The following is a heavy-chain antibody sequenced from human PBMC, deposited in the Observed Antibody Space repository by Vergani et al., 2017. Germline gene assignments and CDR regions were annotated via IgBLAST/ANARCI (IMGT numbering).Heavy chain of an antibody. CDR3: AKDPRAYSYGVFDY. D-gene: IGHD5-18*01. CDR2: ISYDGSNR. J-gene: IGHJ4*02. CDR1: GFTFSNYG. Sequence: QVQLVESGGGVVQPGRSLRLSCAASGFTFSNYGMHWVRQTPGKGLEWVAVISYDGSNRYYAYSVKGRFTISRDKSKNTLYLEMNSLRAEDTAVYYCAKDPRAYSYGVFDYWGQGTLVTVSS. V-gene: IGHV3-30*18.